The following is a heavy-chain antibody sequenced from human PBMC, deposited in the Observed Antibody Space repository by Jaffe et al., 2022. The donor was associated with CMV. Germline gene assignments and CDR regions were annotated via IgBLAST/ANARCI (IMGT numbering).Heavy chain of an antibody. V-gene: IGHV4-39*01. CDR2: IYYSGST. J-gene: IGHJ4*02. CDR1: GGSISSSSYY. D-gene: IGHD3-10*01. Sequence: QLQLQESGPGLVKPSETLSLTCTVSGGSISSSSYYWGWIRQPPGKGLEWIGSIYYSGSTYYNPSLKSRVTISVDTSKNQFSLKLSSVTAADTAVYYCARLPTGAGSYYKDPYFDYWGQGTLVTVSS. CDR3: ARLPTGAGSYYKDPYFDY.